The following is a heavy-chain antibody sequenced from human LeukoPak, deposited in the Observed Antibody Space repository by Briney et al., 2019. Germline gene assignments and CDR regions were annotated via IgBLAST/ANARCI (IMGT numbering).Heavy chain of an antibody. CDR2: IYYSGST. Sequence: SETLSLTCTVSGGSISSYYWSWIRQPPGKGLEWIGYIYYSGSTNYNPSLKSRVTISVDTSKNQFSLKLSSVTAADTAVYYCARDLNYDTSVRAFDIWGQGTMVTVSS. J-gene: IGHJ3*02. CDR3: ARDLNYDTSVRAFDI. D-gene: IGHD3-22*01. V-gene: IGHV4-59*01. CDR1: GGSISSYY.